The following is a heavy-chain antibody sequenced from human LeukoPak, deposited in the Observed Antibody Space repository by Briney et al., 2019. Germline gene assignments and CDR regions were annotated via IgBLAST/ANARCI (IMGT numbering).Heavy chain of an antibody. CDR2: INHSGST. Sequence: SETLSLTCAVYGGSFSGYYWSWIRQPPGKGLEWIGEINHSGSTNYNPSLKSRVTISVDTSKNQFSLKLSSVTAADAAVYYCARGPGDFWSGYYYAFDIWGQGTMVTVSS. CDR1: GGSFSGYY. CDR3: ARGPGDFWSGYYYAFDI. J-gene: IGHJ3*02. D-gene: IGHD3-3*01. V-gene: IGHV4-34*01.